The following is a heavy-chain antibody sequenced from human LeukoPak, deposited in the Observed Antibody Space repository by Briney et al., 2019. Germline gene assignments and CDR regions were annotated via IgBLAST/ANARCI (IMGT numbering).Heavy chain of an antibody. CDR3: SKGMKGRGKLTMVRGVVIKTAGLYYMDV. V-gene: IGHV3-23*01. CDR2: ISASGGST. CDR1: GFTLSSYA. J-gene: IGHJ6*03. D-gene: IGHD3-10*01. Sequence: GGSLRLSCAASGFTLSSYAMSWVRQAPGKGLEWVSSISASGGSTNYADSVKGRFTISRDNSKNTVYLQMNSLRAEDQDVLYRSKGMKGRGKLTMVRGVVIKTAGLYYMDVWGKGTTVTVSS.